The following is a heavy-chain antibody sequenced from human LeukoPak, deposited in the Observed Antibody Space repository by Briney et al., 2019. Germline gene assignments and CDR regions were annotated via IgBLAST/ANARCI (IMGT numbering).Heavy chain of an antibody. D-gene: IGHD5-24*01. Sequence: PGRSLRLSSAASGFTFSRYAMQGVRQAPGKGLEWVAVISYDGSNKYYADSVKGRFTISRDNSKNTLYLQMNGLRAEDTAVYYCARGIYNNGNMNDYWGQGTLVTVSS. CDR2: ISYDGSNK. CDR3: ARGIYNNGNMNDY. V-gene: IGHV3-30*04. J-gene: IGHJ4*02. CDR1: GFTFSRYA.